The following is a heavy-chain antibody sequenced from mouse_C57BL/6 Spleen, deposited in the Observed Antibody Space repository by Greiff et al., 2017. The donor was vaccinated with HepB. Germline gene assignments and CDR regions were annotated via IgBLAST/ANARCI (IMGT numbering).Heavy chain of an antibody. V-gene: IGHV1-69*01. J-gene: IGHJ2*01. CDR3: ARGRYGYPDY. D-gene: IGHD2-2*01. CDR1: GYTFTSYW. Sequence: QVQLQQPGAELVMPGASVKLSCKASGYTFTSYWMHWVKQRPGQGLEWIGEIDPSDSYTNYNQKFKGKSTLTVDKASSTAYMQLSSLTSEDSAVYYCARGRYGYPDYWGQGTTLTVSS. CDR2: IDPSDSYT.